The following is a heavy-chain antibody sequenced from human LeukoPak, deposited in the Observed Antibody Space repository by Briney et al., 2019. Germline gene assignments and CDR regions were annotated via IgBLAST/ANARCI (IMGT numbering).Heavy chain of an antibody. V-gene: IGHV3-30*02. D-gene: IGHD6-19*01. CDR3: AKQWAVAGNRVPTIDY. J-gene: IGHJ4*02. Sequence: GGSLRLSCAASGFTFSSYGMYWVRQAPGKGLEWVAFIRYDGSITHYADSVKGRFTISRDNSKNTLYLQMNSLRPEDTAMYYCAKQWAVAGNRVPTIDYWGQGNLVTVSS. CDR2: IRYDGSIT. CDR1: GFTFSSYG.